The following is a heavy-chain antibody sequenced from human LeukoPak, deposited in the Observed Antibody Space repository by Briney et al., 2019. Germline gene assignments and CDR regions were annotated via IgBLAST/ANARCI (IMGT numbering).Heavy chain of an antibody. CDR3: AELGITMIGGV. J-gene: IGHJ6*04. CDR2: ISNSGSTI. D-gene: IGHD3-10*02. V-gene: IGHV3-48*03. Sequence: PTGGSLRLSCAASGFTFSNYEMNWVRQAPGKGLEWVSYISNSGSTIYYADSVKGRFTISRDNAKDSLYLQMNSLRAEDTAVYYCAELGITMIGGVWGKGTTVTISS. CDR1: GFTFSNYE.